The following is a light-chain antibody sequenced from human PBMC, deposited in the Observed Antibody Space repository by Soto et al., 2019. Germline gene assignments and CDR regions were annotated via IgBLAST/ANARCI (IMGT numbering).Light chain of an antibody. V-gene: IGKV3-20*01. CDR2: GTS. CDR3: QQYLASPPWT. Sequence: EIVLTQSPGTLSLSPGERATLPCRASQSVNSGFLAWYQQKPGQAPRLLIYGTSTRAAGIPDRFSGSGSGTDFTLTISRLEPEDFAVYSCQQYLASPPWTFGQGTKVE. J-gene: IGKJ1*01. CDR1: QSVNSGF.